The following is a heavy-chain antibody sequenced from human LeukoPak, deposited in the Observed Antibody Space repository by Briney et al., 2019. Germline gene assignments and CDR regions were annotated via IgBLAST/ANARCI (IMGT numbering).Heavy chain of an antibody. J-gene: IGHJ6*03. Sequence: PSETLSLTCAVYGGSFSGYYWSWIRQPPGKGLEWIGEINHSGSTNYNPSLKSRVTISVDTSKNQFSLKLSSVTAADTAVYYCARGRYEYYYYYYMDVWGKGTTVTVSS. CDR2: INHSGST. V-gene: IGHV4-34*01. CDR1: GGSFSGYY. CDR3: ARGRYEYYYYYYMDV. D-gene: IGHD3-3*01.